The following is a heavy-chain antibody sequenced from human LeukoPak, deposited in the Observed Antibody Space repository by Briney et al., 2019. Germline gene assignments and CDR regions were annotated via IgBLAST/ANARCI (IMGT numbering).Heavy chain of an antibody. CDR3: AKDPDYYGSESYLNY. J-gene: IGHJ4*02. Sequence: GGSLRLSCAVSGFTFSNFAMSWVRQAPGRGLEWISTISGSAGSTHYAGSVKGRFTISRDKSKNTLYLQMNGLRAEDTAVYYCAKDPDYYGSESYLNYWGQGTLVTVSS. CDR2: ISGSAGST. V-gene: IGHV3-23*01. CDR1: GFTFSNFA. D-gene: IGHD3-10*01.